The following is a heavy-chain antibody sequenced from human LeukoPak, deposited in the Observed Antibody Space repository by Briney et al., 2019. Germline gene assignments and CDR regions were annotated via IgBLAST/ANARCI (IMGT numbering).Heavy chain of an antibody. D-gene: IGHD2-15*01. CDR2: INHSGST. V-gene: IGHV4-34*01. CDR3: ARSWDPNCSGGSCPATYFDY. Sequence: SETLSLTCAVYGGSFSGYYWSWIRQPPGKGLEWIGEINHSGSTNYNPSLKSRVTISVDTSKNQFSLKLSSVTAADTAVYYCARSWDPNCSGGSCPATYFDYWGQXXLVXVSS. J-gene: IGHJ4*02. CDR1: GGSFSGYY.